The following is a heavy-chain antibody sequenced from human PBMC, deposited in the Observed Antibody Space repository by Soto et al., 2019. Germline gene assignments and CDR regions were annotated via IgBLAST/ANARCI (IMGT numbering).Heavy chain of an antibody. CDR1: GYSFTNYW. D-gene: IGHD2-15*01. V-gene: IGHV5-51*01. CDR3: ARHTVVTPYYFDY. Sequence: GESLKISCKGSGYSFTNYWIGWVRQKPGKGLEWMGIIYPGDSDTRYSPSFQGQVTISADKSISTAYLQWSSLKASDTAMYYCARHTVVTPYYFDYWGQGTLVTVSS. J-gene: IGHJ4*02. CDR2: IYPGDSDT.